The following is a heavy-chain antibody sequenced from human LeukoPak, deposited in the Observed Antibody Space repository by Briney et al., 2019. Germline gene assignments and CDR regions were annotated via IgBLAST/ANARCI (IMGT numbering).Heavy chain of an antibody. CDR3: ARRNQLLYLDY. CDR2: IYYSGST. J-gene: IGHJ4*02. V-gene: IGHV4-39*01. D-gene: IGHD2-2*02. Sequence: SETLSLTCTVSGGSISSSIYYWGWIRQPPGKGLEWIGSIYYSGSTYYNPSLKSRVTISVDTSKNQFSLKLSPVTAADTAVYYCARRNQLLYLDYWGQGTLVTVSS. CDR1: GGSISSSIYY.